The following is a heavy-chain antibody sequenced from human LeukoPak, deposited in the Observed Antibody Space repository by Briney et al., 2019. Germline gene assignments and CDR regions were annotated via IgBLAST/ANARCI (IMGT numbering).Heavy chain of an antibody. CDR3: ANSRTFDV. CDR1: GYTFSSYT. V-gene: IGHV3-48*02. D-gene: IGHD2-21*01. J-gene: IGHJ3*01. CDR2: ISSTSRNI. Sequence: GGSLRLSCAASGYTFSSYTMNWVRQAPGKGLEWLSQISSTSRNIYYTDSVKGRFPISRDNAENSLYLQMNSLRDEDTAVYYCANSRTFDVWVQGTMVTVSP.